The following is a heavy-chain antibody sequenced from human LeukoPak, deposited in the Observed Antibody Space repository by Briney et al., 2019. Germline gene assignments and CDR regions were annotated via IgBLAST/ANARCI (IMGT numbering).Heavy chain of an antibody. V-gene: IGHV3-53*05. CDR3: AKDGYCSGGSCSIDY. CDR2: IYSGGST. CDR1: GFTVSSNY. D-gene: IGHD2-15*01. Sequence: GGSLRLSCAASGFTVSSNYMSWVRQAPGKGLEWVSVIYSGGSTYYADSVKGRFTISRDNSKNTLYLQMNSLRAEDTAVYYCAKDGYCSGGSCSIDYWGQGTLVTVSS. J-gene: IGHJ4*02.